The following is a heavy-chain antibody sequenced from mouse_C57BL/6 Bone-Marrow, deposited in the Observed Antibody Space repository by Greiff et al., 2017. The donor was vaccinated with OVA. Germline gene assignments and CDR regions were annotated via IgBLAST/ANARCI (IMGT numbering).Heavy chain of an antibody. Sequence: VQLKESGPGMVKPSQSLSLTCTVTGYSITSGYDWHWIRHFPGNKLEWMGYISYSGSTNYNPSLKSRISITHDTSKNHFFLKLNSVTTEDTATYYCARAYGSSYDWYFDVGGTGTTVTVSS. V-gene: IGHV3-1*01. CDR1: GYSITSGYD. CDR3: ARAYGSSYDWYFDV. J-gene: IGHJ1*03. CDR2: ISYSGST. D-gene: IGHD1-1*01.